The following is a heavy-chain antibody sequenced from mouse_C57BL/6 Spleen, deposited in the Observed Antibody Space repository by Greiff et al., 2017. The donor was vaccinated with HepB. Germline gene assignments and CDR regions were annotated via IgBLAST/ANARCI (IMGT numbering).Heavy chain of an antibody. Sequence: QVQLKQPGAELVMPGASVKLSCKASGYTFTSYWMHWVKQRPGQGLEWIGEIDPSDSYTNYNQKFKGKSTLTVDKSSSTAYMQLSSLTSEDSAVYYCARRSFSNFFAYWGQGTLVTVSA. J-gene: IGHJ3*01. V-gene: IGHV1-69*01. CDR1: GYTFTSYW. D-gene: IGHD2-5*01. CDR3: ARRSFSNFFAY. CDR2: IDPSDSYT.